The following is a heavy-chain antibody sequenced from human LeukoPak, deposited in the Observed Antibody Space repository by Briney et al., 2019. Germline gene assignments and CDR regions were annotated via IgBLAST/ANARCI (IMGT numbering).Heavy chain of an antibody. CDR2: MSSGGST. CDR3: ARSAYDVLDP. Sequence: GGSLRLSCAVSGFSVSSNYRSWVRQAPGKGLEWVSVMSSGGSTYYADSLKGRFTISRDSSKNTLYLQMNNVRAEDTAVYYCARSAYDVLDPWGQGTLVTVSS. V-gene: IGHV3-53*01. D-gene: IGHD5-12*01. J-gene: IGHJ5*02. CDR1: GFSVSSNY.